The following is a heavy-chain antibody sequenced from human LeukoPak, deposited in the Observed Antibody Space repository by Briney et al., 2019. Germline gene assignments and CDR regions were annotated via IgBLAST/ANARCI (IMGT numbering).Heavy chain of an antibody. J-gene: IGHJ4*02. CDR1: GFTFSSYG. D-gene: IGHD7-27*01. V-gene: IGHV3-30*03. Sequence: GGSLRLSCAAAGFTFSSYGMHWVRQAPGKGLEWVAVISYDGSNKYYADSVKGRFTISRDNSKNTLYLQMNSLRAEDTAVYYCASSNWGCSTGHDYWGQGTLVTVSS. CDR3: ASSNWGCSTGHDY. CDR2: ISYDGSNK.